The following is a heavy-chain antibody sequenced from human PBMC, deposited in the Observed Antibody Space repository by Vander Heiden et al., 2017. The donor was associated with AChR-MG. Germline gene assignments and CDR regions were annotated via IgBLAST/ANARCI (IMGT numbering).Heavy chain of an antibody. J-gene: IGHJ4*02. CDR3: AKDIGGETKDSSSSPS. Sequence: EVQLVESGGGLVQPGRSLRLSCAASGFTFDDYAMHWVRQAPGKGLEWVSGISWNSGSIGYADSVKGRFTISRDNAKNSLYLQMNSLRAEDTALYYCAKDIGGETKDSSSSPSWGQGTLVTVSS. V-gene: IGHV3-9*01. CDR1: GFTFDDYA. CDR2: ISWNSGSI. D-gene: IGHD6-6*01.